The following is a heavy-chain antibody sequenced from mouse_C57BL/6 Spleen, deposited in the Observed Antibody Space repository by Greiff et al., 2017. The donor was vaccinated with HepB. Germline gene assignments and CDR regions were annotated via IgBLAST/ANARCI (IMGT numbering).Heavy chain of an antibody. V-gene: IGHV1-18*01. D-gene: IGHD1-1*01. CDR1: GYTFTDYN. Sequence: EVQLQQSGPELVKPGASVKIPCKASGYTFTDYNMDWVKQSHGKSLEWIGDINPNNGGTIYNQKFKGKATLTVDKSSSTAYMELRSLTSEDTAVYYCARFRHYYGSSYEWYFDVWGTGTTVTVAS. J-gene: IGHJ1*03. CDR3: ARFRHYYGSSYEWYFDV. CDR2: INPNNGGT.